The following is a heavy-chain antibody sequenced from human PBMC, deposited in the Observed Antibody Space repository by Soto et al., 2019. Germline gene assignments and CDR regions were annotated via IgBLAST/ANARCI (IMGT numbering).Heavy chain of an antibody. Sequence: LRLSCAASGFTFSSYGMHWVRRAPGKGLAWVAVIWYDGSNKYYADSVKGRFTISRDNSKNTLYLQMNSLGAEDTAVYYCARDRGYSSQYGMDVWGQGTTVTVSS. D-gene: IGHD6-13*01. CDR1: GFTFSSYG. V-gene: IGHV3-33*01. CDR2: IWYDGSNK. CDR3: ARDRGYSSQYGMDV. J-gene: IGHJ6*02.